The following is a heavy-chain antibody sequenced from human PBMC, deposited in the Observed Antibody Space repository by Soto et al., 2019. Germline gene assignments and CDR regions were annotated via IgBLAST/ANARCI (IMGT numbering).Heavy chain of an antibody. CDR1: GGNPSNSA. Sequence: ASVKVSCKAYGGNPSNSAISWVRQAPGQGLEWVGGIIPVFGIVKYAQKFQGRVTITADESTNTAYMDLGSLRSEDSAVYYCASGRITVVGSRAYYTMDVSGPGPTLTVSS. CDR2: IIPVFGIV. D-gene: IGHD6-19*01. CDR3: ASGRITVVGSRAYYTMDV. J-gene: IGHJ6*02. V-gene: IGHV1-69*13.